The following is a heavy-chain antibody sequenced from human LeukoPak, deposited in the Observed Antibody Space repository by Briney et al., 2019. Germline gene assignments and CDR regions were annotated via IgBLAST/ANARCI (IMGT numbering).Heavy chain of an antibody. CDR1: GGSFSGYY. CDR3: ARRRYPLDP. Sequence: SETLSLTCAVYGGSFSGYYWSWIRQPPGKGLEWIGEINHSGSTNYNPSLKSRVTISVDTSKNQFSLKLSSVTAADTAVYYCARRRYPLDPWGQGTLVTVSS. V-gene: IGHV4-34*01. J-gene: IGHJ5*02. CDR2: INHSGST. D-gene: IGHD1-1*01.